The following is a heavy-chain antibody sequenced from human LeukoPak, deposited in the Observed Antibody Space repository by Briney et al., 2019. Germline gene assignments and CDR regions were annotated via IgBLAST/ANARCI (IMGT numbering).Heavy chain of an antibody. CDR2: INAGNGNT. D-gene: IGHD2-15*01. Sequence: GASVKVSCKASGYTFTSNAMHWVRQAPGQRLEWMGWINAGNGNTKYSQKFQGRVTITRDTSASTAYMELSSLRSEDTAVYYCARDRVGCSGGSCYRWFDPWGQGTLVTVSS. CDR3: ARDRVGCSGGSCYRWFDP. CDR1: GYTFTSNA. J-gene: IGHJ5*02. V-gene: IGHV1-3*01.